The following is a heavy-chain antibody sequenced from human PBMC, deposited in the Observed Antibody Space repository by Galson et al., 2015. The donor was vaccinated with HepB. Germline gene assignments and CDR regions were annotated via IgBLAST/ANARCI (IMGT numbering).Heavy chain of an antibody. Sequence: GAEVKKPGESLRISCKGSGYSFTSYWISWVRQMPGKGLEWMGRIDPSDSYTNYSPSFQGHVTISADKSISTAYLQWSSLKASDTAMYYCASRSLGYCSSTSCPGYGMDVWGQGTTVTVSS. J-gene: IGHJ6*02. CDR2: IDPSDSYT. CDR1: GYSFTSYW. CDR3: ASRSLGYCSSTSCPGYGMDV. V-gene: IGHV5-10-1*01. D-gene: IGHD2-2*01.